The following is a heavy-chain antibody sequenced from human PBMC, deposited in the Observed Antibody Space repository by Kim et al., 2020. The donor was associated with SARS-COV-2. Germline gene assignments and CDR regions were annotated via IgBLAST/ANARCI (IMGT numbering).Heavy chain of an antibody. V-gene: IGHV1-2*06. J-gene: IGHJ4*02. Sequence: ASVKVSCKASGYTFTGYYMHWVRQAPGQGLEWMGRINPNSGGTNYAQKFQGRVTMTRDTSISTAYMELSRLRSDDTAVYYCARDLERRDGYNEDLYYFDYWGQGTLVTVSS. CDR2: INPNSGGT. CDR1: GYTFTGYY. D-gene: IGHD1-1*01. CDR3: ARDLERRDGYNEDLYYFDY.